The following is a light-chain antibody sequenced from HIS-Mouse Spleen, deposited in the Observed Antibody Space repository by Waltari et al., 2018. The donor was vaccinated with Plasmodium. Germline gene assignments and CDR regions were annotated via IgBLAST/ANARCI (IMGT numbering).Light chain of an antibody. Sequence: QSALTQPRSVSGSPGPSVTLSCTGTSSHVGGYTYSPWYQQHPGKAPKLMIYDFSKRPSGVPDRFSGSKSGNTASLTISGLQAEDEADYYCCSYAGSYTYVFGTGTKVTVL. CDR2: DFS. CDR1: SSHVGGYTY. J-gene: IGLJ1*01. CDR3: CSYAGSYTYV. V-gene: IGLV2-11*01.